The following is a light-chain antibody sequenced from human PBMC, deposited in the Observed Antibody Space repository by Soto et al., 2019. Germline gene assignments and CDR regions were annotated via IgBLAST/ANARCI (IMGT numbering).Light chain of an antibody. V-gene: IGKV1-39*01. Sequence: DIQLTQSPSSLSASVGDRVTISCRASQNISTYVNWYQLKPGKAPKLLIFASSTLQSGVPSRFSGSGSGTDFTLTISSLQTEDFATYYCQQVNVYPSTFGGGTKVDIK. CDR1: QNISTY. CDR3: QQVNVYPST. CDR2: ASS. J-gene: IGKJ4*01.